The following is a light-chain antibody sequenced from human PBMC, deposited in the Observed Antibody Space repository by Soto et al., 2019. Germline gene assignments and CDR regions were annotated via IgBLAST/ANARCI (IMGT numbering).Light chain of an antibody. V-gene: IGKV3-20*01. CDR3: QQYGSSPQIT. CDR1: QSVSSSY. J-gene: IGKJ5*01. CDR2: GAS. Sequence: EIVLTQSPGTLSLSPGERATLSCRASQSVSSSYLAWYQQKPGQAPRLLIYGASSRATGIPDRFSGSGSGTDFTLTISGLEPEDFAVYYCQQYGSSPQITFSQGTRLEIK.